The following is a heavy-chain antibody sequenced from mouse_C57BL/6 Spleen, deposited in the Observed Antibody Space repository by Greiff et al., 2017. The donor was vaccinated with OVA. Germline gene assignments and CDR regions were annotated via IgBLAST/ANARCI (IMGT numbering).Heavy chain of an antibody. J-gene: IGHJ3*01. CDR2: IDPSDSYT. CDR1: GYTFTSYW. Sequence: QVQLQQPGAELVMPGASVKLSCKASGYTFTSYWMHWVKQRPGQGLEWIGEIDPSDSYTNYNQKFMGKSTLTVDKSSSTAYMQLSSLTSEDSAVYYCASDGPGAFAYWGQGTLVTVSA. CDR3: ASDGPGAFAY. D-gene: IGHD2-3*01. V-gene: IGHV1-69*01.